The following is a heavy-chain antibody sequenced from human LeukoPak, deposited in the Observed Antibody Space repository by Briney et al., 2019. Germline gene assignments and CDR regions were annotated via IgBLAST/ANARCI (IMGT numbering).Heavy chain of an antibody. CDR3: ACRSSGWYFWGFPPMAFDI. D-gene: IGHD6-19*01. J-gene: IGHJ3*02. Sequence: SSETLSLTCAVYGGSFGGYYWSWIRQPPGKGLEWIGEINHSGSTNYNPSLKSRVTISVDTSKNQFSLKLSSVTAADTAVYYCACRSSGWYFWGFPPMAFDIWGQGTMVTVSS. V-gene: IGHV4-34*01. CDR2: INHSGST. CDR1: GGSFGGYY.